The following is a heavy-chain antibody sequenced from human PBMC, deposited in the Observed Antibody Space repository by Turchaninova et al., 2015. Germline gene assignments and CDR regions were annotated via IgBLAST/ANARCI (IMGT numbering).Heavy chain of an antibody. J-gene: IGHJ3*01. CDR2: VSHSGHI. D-gene: IGHD2-2*03. V-gene: IGHV4/OR15-8*02. Sequence: QVQLQQSGPGLVKPFDTLSLTCIVIGDSVSTSHWWSWIRQSPGTGLEWLGEVSHSGHINYNLSLRGRVSMPLELPNTHFSLTLPYDTAADAGIYSFARSPSGLLGGYFRSPFDVWGQGTMVTVSS. CDR1: GDSVSTSHW. CDR3: ARSPSGLLGGYFRSPFDV.